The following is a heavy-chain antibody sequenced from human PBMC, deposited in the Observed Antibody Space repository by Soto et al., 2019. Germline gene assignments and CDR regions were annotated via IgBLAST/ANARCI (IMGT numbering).Heavy chain of an antibody. V-gene: IGHV1-24*01. D-gene: IGHD2-15*01. J-gene: IGHJ3*02. Sequence: GGSVKGSCKGSGYTLTELSLHWGRQAPGKGLEWMGGFDPEDGETIYAQKFQGRVTMTEDTSTDTAYMELSSLRSEDTAVYYCATEVVAATNDAFDIWGQGTMVTVSS. CDR3: ATEVVAATNDAFDI. CDR2: FDPEDGET. CDR1: GYTLTELS.